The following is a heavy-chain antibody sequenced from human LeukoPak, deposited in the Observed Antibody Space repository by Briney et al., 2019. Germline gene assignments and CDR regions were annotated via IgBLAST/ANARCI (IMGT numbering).Heavy chain of an antibody. D-gene: IGHD3-3*01. CDR3: ARDQYYDFWSGYLYYFDY. CDR2: ISSSNSYI. Sequence: GVSLRLCCAASGLTFSSYSMNWVRKAPGKGLEWVSAISSSNSYIYYADSVKGRFTISRDNAKNSLYLQMNSLRAEDTAGYYCARDQYYDFWSGYLYYFDYWGQGTLVTVSS. V-gene: IGHV3-21*01. J-gene: IGHJ4*02. CDR1: GLTFSSYS.